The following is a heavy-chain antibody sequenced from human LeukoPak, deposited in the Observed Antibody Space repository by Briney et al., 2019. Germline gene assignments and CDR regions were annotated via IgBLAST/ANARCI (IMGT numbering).Heavy chain of an antibody. CDR3: ARDYRESGWYREGFDY. D-gene: IGHD6-19*01. J-gene: IGHJ4*02. CDR2: IYYSGST. V-gene: IGHV4-59*01. Sequence: SETLSLTCTVSGGSISSYYWSWIRQPPGKGLEWIGYIYYSGSTNYNPSLKSRVAISVDTSKNQFSLKLSSVTAADTAVYYCARDYRESGWYREGFDYWGQGTLVTVSS. CDR1: GGSISSYY.